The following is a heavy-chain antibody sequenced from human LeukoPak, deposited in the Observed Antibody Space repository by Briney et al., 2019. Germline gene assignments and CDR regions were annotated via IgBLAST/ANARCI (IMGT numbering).Heavy chain of an antibody. Sequence: GGSLRLSCAASGFTFSNAWMSWVRQAPGKGLEWVGRIKSKTDGGTTDYAAPVKGRFTISRDDSKNTLYLQMNSLKTEDTAVYYCTTEGLVPITRAPFDYWGQGTLVTVSS. V-gene: IGHV3-15*01. CDR3: TTEGLVPITRAPFDY. CDR2: IKSKTDGGTT. J-gene: IGHJ4*02. D-gene: IGHD1-26*01. CDR1: GFTFSNAW.